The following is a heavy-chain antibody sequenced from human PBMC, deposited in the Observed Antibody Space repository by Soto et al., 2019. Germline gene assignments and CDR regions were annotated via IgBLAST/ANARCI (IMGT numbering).Heavy chain of an antibody. D-gene: IGHD3-10*01. CDR1: GGTFSSYA. CDR3: AREVRGRSNQPAHYYYYGMDV. J-gene: IGHJ6*02. Sequence: QVQLVQSGAEVKKPGSSVKVSCKASGGTFSSYAISWVRQAPGQGLEWMGGIIPIFGTANYAQKFQGRVTITADESTSTAYMELSSLRSEDTAVYYCAREVRGRSNQPAHYYYYGMDVWAKGPRSPSP. CDR2: IIPIFGTA. V-gene: IGHV1-69*01.